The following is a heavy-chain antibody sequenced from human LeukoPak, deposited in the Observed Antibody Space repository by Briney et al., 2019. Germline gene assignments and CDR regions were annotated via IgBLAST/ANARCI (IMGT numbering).Heavy chain of an antibody. Sequence: SVKVSCKASGGTFSSYAISWVRQAPGQGLEWMGGIIPIFGTANYAQKFQGRVTITADESTSTAYMELSSLRSEDTAVYYCARDPENCSSTSCYVHFQHRGQGTLVTVSS. V-gene: IGHV1-69*13. CDR1: GGTFSSYA. CDR3: ARDPENCSSTSCYVHFQH. CDR2: IIPIFGTA. J-gene: IGHJ1*01. D-gene: IGHD2-2*01.